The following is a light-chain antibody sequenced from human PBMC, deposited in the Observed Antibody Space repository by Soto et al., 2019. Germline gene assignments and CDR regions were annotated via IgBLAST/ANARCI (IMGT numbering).Light chain of an antibody. Sequence: QSVLTQPPSESGTPGQRVTISCSGSSSNIGSNYVYWYQQLPGTAPKLLIYSNNQRPSGVPDRFSGSKSGTSASLAISGLRSEDEADYYCAAWDDSLSGVVFGGGTKVTVL. CDR1: SSNIGSNY. J-gene: IGLJ2*01. CDR3: AAWDDSLSGVV. CDR2: SNN. V-gene: IGLV1-47*02.